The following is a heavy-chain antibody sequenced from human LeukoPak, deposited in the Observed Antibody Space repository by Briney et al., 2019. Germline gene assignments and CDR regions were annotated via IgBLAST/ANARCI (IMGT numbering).Heavy chain of an antibody. D-gene: IGHD3-10*01. CDR3: ARIYYFGDNNWRYFDN. J-gene: IGHJ4*02. CDR2: IDPDGSEK. V-gene: IGHV3-7*01. Sequence: GGSLSLSCAASGFTFNSYWMSWVRQAAGKGLEWVANIDPDGSEKQYGDSVKGRFTTSRDNAKNSLYLQMNSLRAEDTAIYYCARIYYFGDNNWRYFDNWGQGTLVTVSS. CDR1: GFTFNSYW.